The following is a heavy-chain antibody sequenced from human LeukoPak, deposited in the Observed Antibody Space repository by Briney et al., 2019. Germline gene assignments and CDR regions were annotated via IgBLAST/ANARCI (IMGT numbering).Heavy chain of an antibody. J-gene: IGHJ3*02. CDR3: ARSSAYYNGADM. CDR2: INPSGGST. D-gene: IGHD3-9*01. V-gene: IGHV1-46*01. CDR1: GYTFTCYY. Sequence: ASVKVSCKTFGYTFTCYYVHWVRQAPGQGLEWMGIINPSGGSTTYAQKFQGRLTMTSDTSTSTVYMELSSLRSEDTAVYYCARSSAYYNGADMWGQGTMVTVSS.